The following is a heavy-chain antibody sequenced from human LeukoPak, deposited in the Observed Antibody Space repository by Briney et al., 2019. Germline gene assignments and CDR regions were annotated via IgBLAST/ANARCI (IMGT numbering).Heavy chain of an antibody. D-gene: IGHD1-26*01. Sequence: PGGSLRLSCAASGFTFSSYAMSWVRQAPGKGLEWVSTITGSGDSADYADSVKGRFTISRDNAKNSLYLQMNSLRAEDTAVYYCARTGGSYRDYYMDVWGKGTTVTVSS. CDR3: ARTGGSYRDYYMDV. CDR1: GFTFSSYA. CDR2: ITGSGDSA. J-gene: IGHJ6*03. V-gene: IGHV3-23*01.